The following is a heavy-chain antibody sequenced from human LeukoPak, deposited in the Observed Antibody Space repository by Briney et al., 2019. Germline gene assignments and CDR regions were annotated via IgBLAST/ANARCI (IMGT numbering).Heavy chain of an antibody. CDR1: GYTLTSYA. D-gene: IGHD6-19*01. V-gene: IGHV1-3*01. J-gene: IGHJ6*02. CDR3: ARDVIAVAVVYYYYGMDV. CDR2: INAGNGNT. Sequence: ASVKVSCKASGYTLTSYAMHWVRQAPGQRLEWMGWINAGNGNTKYSQKFQGRVTITRDTSASTAYMELSSLRSEDTAVYYCARDVIAVAVVYYYYGMDVWGQGTTVTVSS.